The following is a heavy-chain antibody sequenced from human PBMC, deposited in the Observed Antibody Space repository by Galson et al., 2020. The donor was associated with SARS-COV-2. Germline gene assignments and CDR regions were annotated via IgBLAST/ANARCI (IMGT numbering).Heavy chain of an antibody. V-gene: IGHV3-73*01. Sequence: GESLKISCAASGFTFSGSAMHWVRQASGKGLEWVGRIKSKANNYATAYAASVKGRFTLSRDDSKNTAYLQMNSLRTEDTAVYYCTIGYCSSTACYPRFDPWG. J-gene: IGHJ5*02. D-gene: IGHD2-2*01. CDR2: IKSKANNYAT. CDR1: GFTFSGSA. CDR3: TIGYCSSTACYPRFDP.